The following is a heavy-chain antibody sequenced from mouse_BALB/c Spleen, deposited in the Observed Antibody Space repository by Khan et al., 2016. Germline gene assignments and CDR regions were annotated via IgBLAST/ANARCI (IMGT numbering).Heavy chain of an antibody. Sequence: QIQLVQSGAELMKPGASVKISCKATGYTFSSYWIEWVKQRPGHGLEWIGEFLPGSGSTNYNEKFRGKATFTADTSSNTAYMQLSSLTSEDSAVHYCARTDRRGYFAYWGHGTTLTVSS. CDR2: FLPGSGST. J-gene: IGHJ2*01. V-gene: IGHV1-9*01. CDR3: ARTDRRGYFAY. CDR1: GYTFSSYW.